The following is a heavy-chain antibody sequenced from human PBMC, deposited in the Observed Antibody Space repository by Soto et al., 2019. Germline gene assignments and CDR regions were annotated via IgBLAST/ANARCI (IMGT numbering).Heavy chain of an antibody. CDR2: IYYSGST. CDR1: GGSFSGYY. D-gene: IGHD1-26*01. CDR3: ARLGGSYAVPHFDY. J-gene: IGHJ4*02. Sequence: PSETLSLTCAVYGGSFSGYYWSWIRQPPGKGLEWIGYIYYSGSTNYNPSLKSRVTLSVDTSKNQFSLKLSSVTAADTAVYYCARLGGSYAVPHFDYWGQGTLVTVSS. V-gene: IGHV4-59*08.